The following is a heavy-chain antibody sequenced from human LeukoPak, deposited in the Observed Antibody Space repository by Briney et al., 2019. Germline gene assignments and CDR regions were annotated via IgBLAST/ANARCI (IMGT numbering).Heavy chain of an antibody. CDR1: GFTFSSYG. Sequence: PGGSLRLSCAASGFTFSSYGMSWVRQAPGKGLEWVSAISGSGGSTYYADSVKGRFTISRDNSKNTLYLQMNSLRAEDTAVYYCARDLHCNSPSCKAYYFHMDVWGRGTTVTISS. J-gene: IGHJ6*03. D-gene: IGHD2-2*01. CDR3: ARDLHCNSPSCKAYYFHMDV. V-gene: IGHV3-23*01. CDR2: ISGSGGST.